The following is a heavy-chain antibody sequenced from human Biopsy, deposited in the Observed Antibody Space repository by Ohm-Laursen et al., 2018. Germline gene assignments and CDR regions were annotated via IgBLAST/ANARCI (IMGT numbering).Heavy chain of an antibody. CDR3: AGETPTGIPFNWFDP. CDR1: GDSISNKDAA. J-gene: IGHJ5*02. CDR2: AYYRTQWFF. Sequence: SQTLSLTCAISGDSISNKDAAWDWLRRAPSRGLEWLGKAYYRTQWFFDYAVFVRSRINIKPDTSKNQFSLELNSVTPEDTAVYFCAGETPTGIPFNWFDPWGQGTLVTVSS. V-gene: IGHV6-1*01. D-gene: IGHD1-1*01.